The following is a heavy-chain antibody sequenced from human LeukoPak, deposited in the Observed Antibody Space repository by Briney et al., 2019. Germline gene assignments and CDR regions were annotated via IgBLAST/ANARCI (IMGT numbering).Heavy chain of an antibody. J-gene: IGHJ3*02. CDR3: ARVNCGGDCYSDRGAFDI. V-gene: IGHV1-69*13. CDR1: GGTFSSYT. Sequence: ASVKVSCKASGGTFSSYTITWVRQAPGQGLEWMGGIIPIFGTANYAQKFQGRVTITADESTSTAYMELSSVRSKDAAVFYCARVNCGGDCYSDRGAFDIWGQGTMVTVSS. CDR2: IIPIFGTA. D-gene: IGHD2-21*02.